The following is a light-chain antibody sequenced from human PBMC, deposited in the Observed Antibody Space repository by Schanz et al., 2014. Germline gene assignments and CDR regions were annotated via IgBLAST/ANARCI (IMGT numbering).Light chain of an antibody. V-gene: IGLV2-23*01. Sequence: QSALTQPASVSGSPGQSITISCSGTGNDIGMYNLVSWYQQHPGKAPKLIIYEGSARASGVSNRISGSKSGNTASLTISGVQAEDEADYYCCSYAGSSTWVFGGGTKLTVL. J-gene: IGLJ3*02. CDR2: EGS. CDR3: CSYAGSSTWV. CDR1: GNDIGMYNL.